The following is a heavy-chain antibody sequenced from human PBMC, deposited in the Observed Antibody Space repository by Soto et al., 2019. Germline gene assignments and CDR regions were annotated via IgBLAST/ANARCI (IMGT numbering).Heavy chain of an antibody. CDR1: GYTFTGYY. D-gene: IGHD5-12*01. CDR2: INPNSGGT. J-gene: IGHJ4*02. V-gene: IGHV1-2*04. CDR3: AREMGDGYNSLYY. Sequence: ASVKVSCKASGYTFTGYYMHWVRQAPGQRLEWMGWINPNSGGTNYAQKFQGWVTMTRDTSISTAYMELSRLRSDDTAVYYCAREMGDGYNSLYYWGQGTLVTVSS.